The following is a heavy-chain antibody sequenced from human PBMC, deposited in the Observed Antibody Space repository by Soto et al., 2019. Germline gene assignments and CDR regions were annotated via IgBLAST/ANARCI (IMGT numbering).Heavy chain of an antibody. Sequence: HGESLKLSCKGSGYSFTSYWIGWVRQMPGKGLEWMGIIYPGDSDTRYSPSFQGQVTISADKSISTAYLQWSSLKASDTAMYYCARSYGSGSPYYYYGMDVWGQGTTVTVSS. J-gene: IGHJ6*02. CDR2: IYPGDSDT. D-gene: IGHD3-10*01. V-gene: IGHV5-51*01. CDR1: GYSFTSYW. CDR3: ARSYGSGSPYYYYGMDV.